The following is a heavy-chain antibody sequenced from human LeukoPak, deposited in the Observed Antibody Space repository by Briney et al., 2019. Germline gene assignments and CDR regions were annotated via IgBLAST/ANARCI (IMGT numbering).Heavy chain of an antibody. Sequence: GASVKVSCNASGYTSTSYDINWVRQATGQGLEWMGWMNPNSSNTGYAQKFQGRVTMTRNTSISTAYIELSSLRSEDTAVYYCAAKTDITIFYYMDVWGKGTTVTVSS. V-gene: IGHV1-8*01. J-gene: IGHJ6*03. CDR3: AAKTDITIFYYMDV. CDR1: GYTSTSYD. D-gene: IGHD3-3*01. CDR2: MNPNSSNT.